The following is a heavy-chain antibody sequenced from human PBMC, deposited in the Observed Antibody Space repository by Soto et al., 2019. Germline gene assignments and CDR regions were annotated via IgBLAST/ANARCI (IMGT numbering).Heavy chain of an antibody. CDR1: GGSIHSSDW. J-gene: IGHJ4*02. Sequence: QVQLQESGPGLVKSSETLSLTCAISGGSIHSSDWRTWVRQPPGKGLEWIGEVHQSGGTNYNPSLNSRVSVELDKSKNQFALKLRSVTAADTGVYYCAGGVDHWGQGILVTVSS. V-gene: IGHV4-4*02. CDR2: VHQSGGT. CDR3: AGGVDH.